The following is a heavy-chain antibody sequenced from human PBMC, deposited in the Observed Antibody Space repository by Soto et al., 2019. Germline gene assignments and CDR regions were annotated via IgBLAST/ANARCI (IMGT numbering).Heavy chain of an antibody. Sequence: SETLSLTCTVSGGSISSGDHYWSWIRQPPGRGLEWIGYIYYSGSTYYNPSLKSRVTISVDTSKNQFSLKLSSVTAADTAVYYCARGYDFWSGPRGGMDVWGQGTTVTVSS. CDR1: GGSISSGDHY. D-gene: IGHD3-3*01. V-gene: IGHV4-30-4*01. CDR3: ARGYDFWSGPRGGMDV. CDR2: IYYSGST. J-gene: IGHJ6*02.